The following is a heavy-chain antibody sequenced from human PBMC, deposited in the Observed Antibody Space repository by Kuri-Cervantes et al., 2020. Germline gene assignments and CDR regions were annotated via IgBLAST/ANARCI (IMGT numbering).Heavy chain of an antibody. V-gene: IGHV3-9*01. CDR3: AKDGAVPAVLAYYYYYMDV. Sequence: GGSLRLSCAASGFTCSSYAMHWVRQAPGKGLEWVSGISWNSGSIGYADSVKGQFTISRDNAKNSLYLQMNSLRAEDTALYYCAKDGAVPAVLAYYYYYMDVWGKGTTVTVSS. J-gene: IGHJ6*03. CDR2: ISWNSGSI. CDR1: GFTCSSYA. D-gene: IGHD2-2*01.